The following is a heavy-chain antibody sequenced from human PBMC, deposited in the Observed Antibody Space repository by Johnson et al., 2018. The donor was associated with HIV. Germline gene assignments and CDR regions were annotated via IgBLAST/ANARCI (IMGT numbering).Heavy chain of an antibody. J-gene: IGHJ3*02. CDR1: GFTFSSYA. CDR2: ISYDGSNK. Sequence: VKLVESGGGVVQPGRSLRLSCAASGFTFSSYAMHWVRQAPCKGLEWVAVISYDGSNKYYADSVNGRFTISRDNSKNTLYLQMNSLRAEDTAVYYCARDNWNYNAFDIWGQGTMVTVSS. D-gene: IGHD1-7*01. CDR3: ARDNWNYNAFDI. V-gene: IGHV3-30*04.